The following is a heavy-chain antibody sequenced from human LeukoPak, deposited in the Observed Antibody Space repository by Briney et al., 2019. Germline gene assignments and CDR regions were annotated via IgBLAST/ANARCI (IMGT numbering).Heavy chain of an antibody. Sequence: SETLSLTCAVYGGSFSGYYWSWIRQPPGKGPEWIGEINHSGSTNYNPSLKSRVTISVDTSKNQFSLKLSSVTAADTAVYYCARGGTGIAAAGTLVGYWGQGTLVTVSS. CDR1: GGSFSGYY. J-gene: IGHJ4*02. D-gene: IGHD6-13*01. CDR3: ARGGTGIAAAGTLVGY. V-gene: IGHV4-34*01. CDR2: INHSGST.